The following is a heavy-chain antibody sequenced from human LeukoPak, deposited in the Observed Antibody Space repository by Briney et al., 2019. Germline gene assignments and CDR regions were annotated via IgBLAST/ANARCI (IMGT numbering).Heavy chain of an antibody. J-gene: IGHJ5*02. CDR3: AKEPREYCSSTSCPNWIDP. D-gene: IGHD2-2*01. CDR2: TSASGGTT. Sequence: PGGSLRLSCAASGFTFSGYAMSWVRQAPGKGLEWVSATSASGGTTYYADSVKGRFTISRDNSKNTLYLQMSSLRAEDTAVYYCAKEPREYCSSTSCPNWIDPWGQGTLVTVSS. CDR1: GFTFSGYA. V-gene: IGHV3-23*01.